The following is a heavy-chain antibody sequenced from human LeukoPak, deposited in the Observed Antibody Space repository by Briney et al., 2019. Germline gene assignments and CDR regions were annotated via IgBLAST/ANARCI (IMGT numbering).Heavy chain of an antibody. CDR1: EFSVGSNY. Sequence: GGSLRLSCAASEFSVGSNYMTWVRQAPGKGLEWVSLIYSGGSTYYADSVKGRFTISRDNSKNTLYLQMNSLRAEDTAVYHCARDSYGTSFDYWGQGTLVTVSS. V-gene: IGHV3-66*01. CDR2: IYSGGST. D-gene: IGHD4-17*01. CDR3: ARDSYGTSFDY. J-gene: IGHJ4*02.